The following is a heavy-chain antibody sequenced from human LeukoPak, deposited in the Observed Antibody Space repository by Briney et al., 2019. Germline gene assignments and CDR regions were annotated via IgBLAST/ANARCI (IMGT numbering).Heavy chain of an antibody. Sequence: SETLSLTCTVSGGSISSYYWSWIQQPAEKGLEWIGRIYTSGSTNYNPSLKSRVTMSVDTSKNKFSLKLSSVTAADTAVYYCARENNGMVITTAYDYWGQGTLVTVSS. CDR3: ARENNGMVITTAYDY. D-gene: IGHD3-22*01. V-gene: IGHV4-4*07. CDR2: IYTSGST. CDR1: GGSISSYY. J-gene: IGHJ4*02.